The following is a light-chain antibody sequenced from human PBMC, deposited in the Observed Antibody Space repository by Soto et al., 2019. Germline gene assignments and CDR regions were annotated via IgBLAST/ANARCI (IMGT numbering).Light chain of an antibody. CDR2: GAS. CDR1: QSVSSN. J-gene: IGKJ4*01. V-gene: IGKV3-15*01. Sequence: EIVMTQSPATLSVSPGERATLSCRASQSVSSNLAWYQQKPGQAPRLLIYGASTRATGIPARFSGSGSGTEFTLTISSLQSGDFAVYYCQQYNNWSPPFGGGTKVEIK. CDR3: QQYNNWSPP.